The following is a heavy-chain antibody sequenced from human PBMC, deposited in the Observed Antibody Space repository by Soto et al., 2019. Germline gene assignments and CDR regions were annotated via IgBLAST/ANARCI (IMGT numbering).Heavy chain of an antibody. J-gene: IGHJ5*02. D-gene: IGHD3-16*02. CDR3: VSSGNGCVWGSCRA. Sequence: GGSLRLSCAASGFTFSSYSMNWVRQAPGKGLEWVSSISSSSSYTYYADSVKGRFTISRDNAKNSLYLQMNSLRAEDTDGYYCVSSGNGCVWGSCRAWGQGTLVTVSS. CDR2: ISSSSSYT. CDR1: GFTFSSYS. V-gene: IGHV3-21*01.